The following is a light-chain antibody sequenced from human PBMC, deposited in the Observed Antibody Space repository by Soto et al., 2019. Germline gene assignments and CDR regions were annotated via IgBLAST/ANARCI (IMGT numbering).Light chain of an antibody. V-gene: IGKV3-11*01. J-gene: IGKJ4*01. CDR1: HSVDIY. CDR3: RQRKDWPPLT. Sequence: EVVLTQSPDTLSLSPGERATLSCRTSHSVDIYLAWYQQKPGQAPRLLIYDSYNRVTGIPTRFSGSASGTYFTLTISSLEPEDSAVYYCRQRKDWPPLTFGGGTKVEIK. CDR2: DSY.